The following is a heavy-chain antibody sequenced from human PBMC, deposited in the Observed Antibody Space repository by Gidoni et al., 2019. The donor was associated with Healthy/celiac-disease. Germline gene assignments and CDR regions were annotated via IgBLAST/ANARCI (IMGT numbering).Heavy chain of an antibody. CDR3: AKSGSGYGLDY. Sequence: EVQLLESGGGLVQHGGSLRLSGAAPGFTFSSYAMSWVGQAPGKGLEWVSAFSGSGGSTYYADSVKGRLTISRDNSKNPLYLQMNSLRAEDTAVYYCAKSGSGYGLDYWGQGTLVTVSS. V-gene: IGHV3-23*01. CDR2: FSGSGGST. J-gene: IGHJ4*02. CDR1: GFTFSSYA. D-gene: IGHD2-15*01.